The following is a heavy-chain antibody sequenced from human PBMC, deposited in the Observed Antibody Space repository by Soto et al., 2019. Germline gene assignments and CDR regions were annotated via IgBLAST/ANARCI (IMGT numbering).Heavy chain of an antibody. CDR3: AKGPIFGVVGGYFGY. CDR1: GFTFSSHA. Sequence: GSLRPSCAASGFTFSSHAMSWGRQAPGKGLEWISGISGSGDSTYYADSVKGRFTISRDNSKNTLFLQMNSLSAEDTAIFYCAKGPIFGVVGGYFGYWGQGTLVTVSS. CDR2: ISGSGDST. D-gene: IGHD3-3*01. J-gene: IGHJ4*02. V-gene: IGHV3-23*01.